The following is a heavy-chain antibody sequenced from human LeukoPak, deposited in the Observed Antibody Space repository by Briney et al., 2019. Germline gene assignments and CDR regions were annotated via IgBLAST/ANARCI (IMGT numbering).Heavy chain of an antibody. V-gene: IGHV3-23*01. CDR3: AKGLLGFYGMDV. J-gene: IGHJ6*02. CDR2: IGGSGGST. CDR1: GFTFSSYA. Sequence: PGGSLRLSCAASGFTFSSYAMNWVRQAPGKGLEWVSTIGGSGGSTYYADSVQGRFTVSRDNSKNTLYLQMNGLRAEDTAVYYCAKGLLGFYGMDVWGQGTTVTVSS. D-gene: IGHD2/OR15-2a*01.